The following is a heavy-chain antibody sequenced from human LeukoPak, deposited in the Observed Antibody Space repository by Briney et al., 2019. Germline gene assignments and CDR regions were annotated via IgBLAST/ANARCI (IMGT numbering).Heavy chain of an antibody. CDR3: TRDPRYCSGGSCYVGSSDY. D-gene: IGHD2-15*01. CDR1: GYTFTNYD. CDR2: MNPNSGNT. V-gene: IGHV1-8*01. Sequence: ASVKVSCKASGYTFTNYDINWVRQATGQGLEWMGWMNPNSGNTGYAQKFQGRVSMTRNTSISTVYMEPSSLSSEDTAVYYCTRDPRYCSGGSCYVGSSDYWGQGTLVTVSS. J-gene: IGHJ4*02.